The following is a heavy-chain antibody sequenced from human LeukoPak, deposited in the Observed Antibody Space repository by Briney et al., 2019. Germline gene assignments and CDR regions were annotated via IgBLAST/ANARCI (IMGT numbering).Heavy chain of an antibody. D-gene: IGHD5-24*01. Sequence: KSSETLSLTCTVSGGSISSSGYYWGWIRQPPGKGLEWIGSIYYTGSTYYNPSLKSRVTISVDTSKNQFSLKLSSVTAADTAVYYCARPGTGYNPQYYFDYWAQGTLVTVSS. CDR3: ARPGTGYNPQYYFDY. J-gene: IGHJ4*02. V-gene: IGHV4-39*01. CDR2: IYYTGST. CDR1: GGSISSSGYY.